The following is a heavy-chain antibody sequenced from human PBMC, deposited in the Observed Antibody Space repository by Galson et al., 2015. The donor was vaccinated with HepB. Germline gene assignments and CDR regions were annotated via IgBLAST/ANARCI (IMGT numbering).Heavy chain of an antibody. CDR2: IIPILGIA. Sequence: SVKVSCKASGGTFSSYAISWVRQAPGQGLEWMGRIIPILGIANYAQKFQGRVTITADKSTSTAYMELSSLRSEDTAVYYCARADSGYYYYGMDVWGQGTTVTVSS. J-gene: IGHJ6*02. V-gene: IGHV1-69*04. CDR3: ARADSGYYYYGMDV. D-gene: IGHD3-22*01. CDR1: GGTFSSYA.